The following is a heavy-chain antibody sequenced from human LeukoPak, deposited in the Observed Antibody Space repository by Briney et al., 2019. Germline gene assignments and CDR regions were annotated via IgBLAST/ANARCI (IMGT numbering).Heavy chain of an antibody. CDR3: ARVSGYYFDY. D-gene: IGHD3-3*01. J-gene: IGHJ4*02. CDR2: IYHSGST. CDR1: GYSISSGYY. V-gene: IGHV4-38-2*02. Sequence: KASETLSLTCTVSGYSISSGYYWGWIRQPPGKGLEWIGSIYHSGSTYYNPSLKSRVTISVDTSKNQFSLKLSSVTAADTAVYYCARVSGYYFDYWGQGTLVSVSS.